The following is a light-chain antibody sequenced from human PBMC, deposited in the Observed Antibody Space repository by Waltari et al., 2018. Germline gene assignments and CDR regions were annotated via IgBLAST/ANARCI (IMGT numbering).Light chain of an antibody. CDR2: GAS. J-gene: IGKJ2*01. Sequence: EIVLTQSRGTLSLSPGERATLSCRASQSVSSCYLAWYQQKPGQAPRLLICGASSRATGIPDRFSGSGSVTDFTLTISRLEPEDFAVYYCQQYGSSPYTFGQGTKLEIK. CDR1: QSVSSCY. CDR3: QQYGSSPYT. V-gene: IGKV3-20*01.